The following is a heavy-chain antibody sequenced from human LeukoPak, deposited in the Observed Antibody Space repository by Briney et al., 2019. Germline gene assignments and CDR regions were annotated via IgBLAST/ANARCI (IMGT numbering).Heavy chain of an antibody. CDR2: IKHDGSEK. D-gene: IGHD3-10*01. CDR3: TRDSQGSGVYSVDY. CDR1: GFTLSSYW. V-gene: IGHV3-7*05. Sequence: GGSLRRSCAASGFTLSSYWMSWVRQAPGKGLEWVANIKHDGSEKYHVDSVKGRFTIYRDNAKNSLFLQMNSLRAEDTAVYWCTRDSQGSGVYSVDYWGQGTLVTVSS. J-gene: IGHJ4*02.